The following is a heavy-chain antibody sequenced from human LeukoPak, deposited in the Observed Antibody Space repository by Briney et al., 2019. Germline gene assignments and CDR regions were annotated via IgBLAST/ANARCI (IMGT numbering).Heavy chain of an antibody. CDR3: ARRNYYFDY. Sequence: PSETLSLTCAVSGGSISSGGYSWSWIRQPPGKGLEWIGYICHSGSTYYNPSLKSRVTISVDTSKNYFSLNLSSVTAADTVVYYCARRNYYFDYWGQGTLVTVSS. V-gene: IGHV4-30-2*03. CDR2: ICHSGST. CDR1: GGSISSGGYS. J-gene: IGHJ4*02.